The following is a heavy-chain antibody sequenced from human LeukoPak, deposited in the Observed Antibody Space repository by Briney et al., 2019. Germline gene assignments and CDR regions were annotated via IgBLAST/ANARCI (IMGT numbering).Heavy chain of an antibody. Sequence: PGGSLRLSCAASGFTFSNYWMSWVRQAPGKGLEWVANIKQDGSDKYYVDSVKGRFTISRVNAKNSLYLQMNSLRAEDTAVYYCARDTVATTFDYWGQGTVVTVSS. CDR3: ARDTVATTFDY. V-gene: IGHV3-7*04. D-gene: IGHD4-17*01. J-gene: IGHJ4*02. CDR1: GFTFSNYW. CDR2: IKQDGSDK.